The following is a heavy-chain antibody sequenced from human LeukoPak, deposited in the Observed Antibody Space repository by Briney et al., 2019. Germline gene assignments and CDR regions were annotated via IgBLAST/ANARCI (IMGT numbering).Heavy chain of an antibody. V-gene: IGHV1-18*01. J-gene: IGHJ4*02. CDR3: ARDTSDSSGYYTVQDY. CDR2: ISAYNGNT. Sequence: ASVKVSCKASGYTFTSYGISWVRQAPGQGLEWMGWISAYNGNTNYAQKLQGRVTMTTDTSTSTAYMELRSLRSDDTAVYYCARDTSDSSGYYTVQDYWGQGTLVTVSS. D-gene: IGHD3-22*01. CDR1: GYTFTSYG.